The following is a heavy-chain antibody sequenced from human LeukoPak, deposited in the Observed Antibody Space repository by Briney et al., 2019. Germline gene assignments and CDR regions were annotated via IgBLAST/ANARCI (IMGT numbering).Heavy chain of an antibody. CDR3: AKGEGNFDY. CDR1: GFTFSSYN. J-gene: IGHJ4*02. Sequence: GGSLRLSCAASGFTFSSYNMNWVRRAPGQGLEWVSAISGSGGSTYYADSVKGRFTISRDNSKNTLYLQMNSLRAEDTAVYYCAKGEGNFDYWGQGTLVTVSS. V-gene: IGHV3-23*01. CDR2: ISGSGGST.